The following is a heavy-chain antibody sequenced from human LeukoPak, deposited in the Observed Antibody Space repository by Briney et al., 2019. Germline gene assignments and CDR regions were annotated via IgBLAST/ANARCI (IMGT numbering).Heavy chain of an antibody. CDR2: IKQEGSEK. D-gene: IGHD3-16*02. V-gene: IGHV3-7*01. CDR3: ARYYYDYVWGSYRYTGYFDY. CDR1: GFTFSSYW. J-gene: IGHJ4*02. Sequence: GGSLRLSCAASGFTFSSYWMSWVRQAPGKGLEWVANIKQEGSEKYYVDSVKGRFTISRDNAKNSLYLQMNSLRAEDTAVYYCARYYYDYVWGSYRYTGYFDYWGQGTLVTVSS.